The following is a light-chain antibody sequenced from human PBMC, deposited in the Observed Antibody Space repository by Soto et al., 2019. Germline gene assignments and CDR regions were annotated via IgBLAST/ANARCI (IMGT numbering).Light chain of an antibody. CDR1: SSNIGSNY. J-gene: IGLJ3*02. Sequence: QAVVTQPPSASGTPGQRVTISCSGSSSNIGSNYVYWYQQLPGTAPKLLIYRNNHRPSGVPDRFSGSKSGTSASLAISGLRSEDEADYYCAAWDDSLSGSWVFGGGTKLTVL. CDR2: RNN. V-gene: IGLV1-47*01. CDR3: AAWDDSLSGSWV.